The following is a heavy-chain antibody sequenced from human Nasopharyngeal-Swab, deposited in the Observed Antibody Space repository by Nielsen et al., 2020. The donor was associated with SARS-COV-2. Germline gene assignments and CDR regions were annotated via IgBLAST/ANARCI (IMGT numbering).Heavy chain of an antibody. D-gene: IGHD2-2*02. Sequence: GESLKISCAASGFTFSSYSMNWVRQAPGKGLEWVSSISSSSSYIYYADSVKGRFTISRDNAKNSLYLQMNSLRGEDTAVYYCARGGYCSSTSCDTHYYYGMDVWGQGTTVTVSS. CDR2: ISSSSSYI. V-gene: IGHV3-21*01. CDR1: GFTFSSYS. CDR3: ARGGYCSSTSCDTHYYYGMDV. J-gene: IGHJ6*02.